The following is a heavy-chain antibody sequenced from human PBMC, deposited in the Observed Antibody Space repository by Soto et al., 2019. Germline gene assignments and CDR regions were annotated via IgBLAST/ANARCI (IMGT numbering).Heavy chain of an antibody. CDR2: IYYSGST. CDR3: ARSYGGNSKFIEAFNI. V-gene: IGHV4-59*01. J-gene: IGHJ3*02. Sequence: SDTLFLTCTVSGGCISSYYWRWILQPPGKGLEWIGYIYYSGSTNYNPSLKSRVTISLDTSKNQFSLKLSSVTAADTAVYYCARSYGGNSKFIEAFNIWGQGTMV. D-gene: IGHD4-17*01. CDR1: GGCISSYY.